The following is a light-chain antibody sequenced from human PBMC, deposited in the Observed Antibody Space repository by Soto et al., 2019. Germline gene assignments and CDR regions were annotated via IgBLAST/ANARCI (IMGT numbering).Light chain of an antibody. J-gene: IGLJ3*02. CDR1: SSDVGGYNY. CDR3: SSYTSSSTV. V-gene: IGLV2-14*01. Sequence: QSVLTQPDSVSGSPGQSITISCTGTSSDVGGYNYVSWYQQHPGKAPKLMIYDVSNRPSGVSNRFSGSKSGNTASLTISGLQAEDEADYYCSSYTSSSTVFGGGTKVTVL. CDR2: DVS.